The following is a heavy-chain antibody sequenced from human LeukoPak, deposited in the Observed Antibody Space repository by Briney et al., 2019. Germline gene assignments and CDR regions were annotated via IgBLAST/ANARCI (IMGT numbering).Heavy chain of an antibody. Sequence: SETLSLTCTVSGGSISSDYWCWIRQPPGKGLEWIGYIDYSGSTNYNPSLKGRVTISRDTSKNQFSLKVSSVTAADTAVYYCAGRQGSSGYYYVKWGQGTLVTVSS. CDR1: GGSISSDY. V-gene: IGHV4-59*01. CDR3: AGRQGSSGYYYVK. D-gene: IGHD3-22*01. CDR2: IDYSGST. J-gene: IGHJ4*02.